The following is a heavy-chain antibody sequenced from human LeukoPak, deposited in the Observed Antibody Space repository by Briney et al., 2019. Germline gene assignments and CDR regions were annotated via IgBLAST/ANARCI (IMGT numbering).Heavy chain of an antibody. CDR2: IYYSGST. Sequence: SETLSLTCTVSGGSISSYYWSWIRQPPGKGLEWIGYIYYSGSTNYNPSLKSRVTISVDRSKNQFSLKLSSVTAADTAVYYCARGFFDYGDSFDYWGQGTLVTVSS. V-gene: IGHV4-59*12. J-gene: IGHJ4*02. D-gene: IGHD4-17*01. CDR3: ARGFFDYGDSFDY. CDR1: GGSISSYY.